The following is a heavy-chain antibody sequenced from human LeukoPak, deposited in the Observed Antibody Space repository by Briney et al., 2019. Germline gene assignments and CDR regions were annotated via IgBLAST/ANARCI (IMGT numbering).Heavy chain of an antibody. J-gene: IGHJ4*02. CDR2: ISSSGSTI. V-gene: IGHV3-48*03. Sequence: GGSLRLSCAASGFTFSSYEMNWVRQAPGKGLEWVSYISSSGSTIYYADSVKGRFTISRDNAKNSLYLQMNSLRAEDTAVYYCAGARYCSSTSCPDYWGQGTLVTVSS. D-gene: IGHD2-2*01. CDR1: GFTFSSYE. CDR3: AGARYCSSTSCPDY.